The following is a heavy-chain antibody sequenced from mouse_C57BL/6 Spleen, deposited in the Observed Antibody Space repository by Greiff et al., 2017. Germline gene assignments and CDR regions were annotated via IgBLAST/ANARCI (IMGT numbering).Heavy chain of an antibody. J-gene: IGHJ3*01. CDR2: ISYDGSN. D-gene: IGHD2-4*01. V-gene: IGHV3-6*01. CDR3: ARLVDYDAWFAY. Sequence: EVQLQESGPGLVKPSQSLSLTCSVTSYSITSGYYWNWIRQFPGNKLEWMGYISYDGSNNYNPSLKNRISITRDTSKNQFFLKLNSVTTEDTATYYCARLVDYDAWFAYGGQGTLVTVSA. CDR1: SYSITSGYY.